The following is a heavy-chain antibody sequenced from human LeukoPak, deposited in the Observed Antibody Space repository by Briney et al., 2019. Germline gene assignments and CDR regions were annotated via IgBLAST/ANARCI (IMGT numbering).Heavy chain of an antibody. J-gene: IGHJ5*02. CDR1: GYTFTGYY. CDR2: INPNSGGT. CDR3: ASATTYYDILTGYYGNNWFDP. D-gene: IGHD3-9*01. V-gene: IGHV1-2*02. Sequence: ASVKVSCKASGYTFTGYYMHWVRQAPGQGLEWMGWINPNSGGTNYAQKFQGRVTMTRDTSISTAYMELSRLRSDDTAVYYCASATTYYDILTGYYGNNWFDPWGQGTLVTVSS.